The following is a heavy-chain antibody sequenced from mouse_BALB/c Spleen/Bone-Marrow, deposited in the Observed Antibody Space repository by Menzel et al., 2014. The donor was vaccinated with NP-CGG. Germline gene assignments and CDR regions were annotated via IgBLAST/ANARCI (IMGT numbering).Heavy chain of an antibody. V-gene: IGHV14-1*02. Sequence: EVQLQQSGAELVRPGALVKLSCKASGFNIKDYYMHWVKQRPEQGLEWIGWIDPENGNTIYDPKFQGKASITADTSSNTAYLQLSSPTSEDTAVYYCASGYYGSSPYWYFDVWGAGTTVTVSS. CDR1: GFNIKDYY. D-gene: IGHD1-1*01. J-gene: IGHJ1*01. CDR2: IDPENGNT. CDR3: ASGYYGSSPYWYFDV.